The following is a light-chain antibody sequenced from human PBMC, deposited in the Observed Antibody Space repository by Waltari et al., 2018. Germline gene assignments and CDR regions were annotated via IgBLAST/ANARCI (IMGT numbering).Light chain of an antibody. Sequence: EIVLTHSPGTLSLSPGERATLSCRASQSVSSSYLAWYQQKPGQAPRLLIYGASSRATGIPDRFSGSGSGTEFTLTISRLEPEEFAVYYCQQYGSSPPYTFGQGTKLEIK. J-gene: IGKJ2*01. CDR1: QSVSSSY. CDR3: QQYGSSPPYT. CDR2: GAS. V-gene: IGKV3-20*01.